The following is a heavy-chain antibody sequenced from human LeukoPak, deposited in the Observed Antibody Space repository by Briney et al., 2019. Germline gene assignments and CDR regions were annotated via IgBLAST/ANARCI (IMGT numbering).Heavy chain of an antibody. V-gene: IGHV4-34*01. CDR1: GGSFSGYY. Sequence: SETLSLTCAVYGGSFSGYYWSWIRQPPGKGLEWIGEINHSGSTNYNPSLKSRVTISVDTSKNQFSLKLSSVTAADTAVYYCARDRNYFDYRGQGTLVTVSS. CDR2: INHSGST. CDR3: ARDRNYFDY. J-gene: IGHJ4*02.